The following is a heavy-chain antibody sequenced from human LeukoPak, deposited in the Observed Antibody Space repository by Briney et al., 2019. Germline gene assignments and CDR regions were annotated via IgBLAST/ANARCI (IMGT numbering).Heavy chain of an antibody. CDR3: ARDYGGNPGYFDL. V-gene: IGHV3-21*01. Sequence: GGSLRLSCAASGFTFSSYSMNWVRQAPGKGLEWVSSISSGSSYIYYADSVKGRFTISRDNAKNSLNLQMNSLRAEDTAVYYCARDYGGNPGYFDLWGRGTLVTVSS. D-gene: IGHD4-23*01. CDR1: GFTFSSYS. J-gene: IGHJ2*01. CDR2: ISSGSSYI.